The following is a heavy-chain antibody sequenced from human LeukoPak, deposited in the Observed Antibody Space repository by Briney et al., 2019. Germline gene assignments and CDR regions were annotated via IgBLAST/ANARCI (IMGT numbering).Heavy chain of an antibody. CDR1: GFTFSSYA. V-gene: IGHV3-30-3*01. Sequence: GGSLRLSCAASGFTFSSYAMHWVRQAPGKGLEWVAVISYDGSNKYYADSVKGRFTISRDNSKNTLYLQMNSLRAEDTAVYYCARTLKTYYDFWSGRGSFDYWGQGTLVTVSS. D-gene: IGHD3-3*01. CDR3: ARTLKTYYDFWSGRGSFDY. CDR2: ISYDGSNK. J-gene: IGHJ4*02.